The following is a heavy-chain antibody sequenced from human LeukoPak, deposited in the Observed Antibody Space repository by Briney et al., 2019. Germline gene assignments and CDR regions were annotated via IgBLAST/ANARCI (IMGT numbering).Heavy chain of an antibody. CDR3: ARLSITMVRGVPDY. CDR2: MNPNSGNT. D-gene: IGHD3-10*01. J-gene: IGHJ4*02. V-gene: IGHV1-8*01. Sequence: GASVKVSCKASGYTFTSYDINWVRQATGQGLEWMGWMNPNSGNTGYAQKFQGRVTMTRNTSISTAYMELSSLRSEDTAVYYCARLSITMVRGVPDYWGQGTLVTVSS. CDR1: GYTFTSYD.